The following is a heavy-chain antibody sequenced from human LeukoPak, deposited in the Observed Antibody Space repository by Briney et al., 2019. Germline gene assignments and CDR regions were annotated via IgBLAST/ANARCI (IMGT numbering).Heavy chain of an antibody. V-gene: IGHV3-11*01. CDR1: GFTFSDYY. Sequence: GGSLRLSCAASGFTFSDYYMSWIRQAPGKGLEWVSYISSSGSNKFYADSVKGRFTISRDNAENSLYLQMNSLRAEDTALYYCVRYCSSTSCYIGSGEYFQHWGQGTLVTVSS. CDR2: ISSSGSNK. CDR3: VRYCSSTSCYIGSGEYFQH. J-gene: IGHJ1*01. D-gene: IGHD2-2*01.